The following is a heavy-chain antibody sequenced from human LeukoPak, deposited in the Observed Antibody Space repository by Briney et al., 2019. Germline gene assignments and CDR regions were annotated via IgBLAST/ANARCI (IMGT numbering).Heavy chain of an antibody. CDR2: ISGSGGST. CDR3: AKDHGRSSWYRLDYYYYGMDV. D-gene: IGHD6-13*01. V-gene: IGHV3-23*01. J-gene: IGHJ6*02. CDR1: GFTFSSYA. Sequence: GSLRLSCAASGFTFSSYAMSWVRQAPGKGLEWVSAISGSGGSTYYADSVKGRFTISRDNSKNTLYLQMNSLRAEDTAVYYCAKDHGRSSWYRLDYYYYGMDVWGQGTTVTVSS.